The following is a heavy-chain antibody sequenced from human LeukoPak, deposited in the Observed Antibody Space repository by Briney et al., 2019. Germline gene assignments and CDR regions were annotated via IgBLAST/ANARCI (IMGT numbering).Heavy chain of an antibody. CDR2: IYPGDSDA. J-gene: IGHJ4*02. CDR3: ARRRDLYSGSYYPFDY. D-gene: IGHD1-26*01. V-gene: IGHV5-51*01. Sequence: GEPRKISGKGSGYSFASYWIGGVGQMPGKGLKWMGIIYPGDSDARYSPSFQGQVTISADKSISTAYLQWSSLKASDTAMYYCARRRDLYSGSYYPFDYWGKGTLVTVSS. CDR1: GYSFASYW.